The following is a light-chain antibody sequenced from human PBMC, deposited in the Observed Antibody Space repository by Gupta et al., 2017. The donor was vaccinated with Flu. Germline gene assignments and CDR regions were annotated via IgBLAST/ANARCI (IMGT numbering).Light chain of an antibody. V-gene: IGLV2-11*01. J-gene: IGLJ1*01. Sequence: QSAPTQPRSVSGSPGPSVTISCTGTSSDVGSSNRVSWYQHRPGNAPKLILYDVTERPSGVPDRFSGSKSSNTASLSISGLQADDEADYYCSSHAGRVTWVFGTGTTVTVL. CDR2: DVT. CDR3: SSHAGRVTWV. CDR1: SSDVGSSNR.